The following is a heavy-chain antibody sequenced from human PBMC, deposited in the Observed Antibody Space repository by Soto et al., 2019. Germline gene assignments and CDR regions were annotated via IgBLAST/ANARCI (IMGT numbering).Heavy chain of an antibody. Sequence: RASVKVSCKASGYTFTGYYLHWVRQAPGQGLEWMGWIYPDTGGTNYAQKFQGWVTMTRDTSISTAYMELSGLKSDDTAVYYCARAETYYPGNTFDYWGQGALVTVSS. CDR3: ARAETYYPGNTFDY. CDR1: GYTFTGYY. CDR2: IYPDTGGT. J-gene: IGHJ4*02. V-gene: IGHV1-2*04. D-gene: IGHD1-1*01.